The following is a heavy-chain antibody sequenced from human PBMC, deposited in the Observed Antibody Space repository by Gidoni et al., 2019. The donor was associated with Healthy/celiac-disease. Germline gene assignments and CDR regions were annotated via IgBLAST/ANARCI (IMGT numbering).Heavy chain of an antibody. D-gene: IGHD2-21*02. CDR3: ARWRDCDSESWFDP. V-gene: IGHV4-31*02. CDR2: IYYSGST. CDR1: GGYY. Sequence: GGYYWSWIRQHPGKGLEWIGYIYYSGSTYYNPSLKSRVTISVDTSKNQFSLKLSSVTAADTAVYYCARWRDCDSESWFDPWGQGTLVTFSS. J-gene: IGHJ5*02.